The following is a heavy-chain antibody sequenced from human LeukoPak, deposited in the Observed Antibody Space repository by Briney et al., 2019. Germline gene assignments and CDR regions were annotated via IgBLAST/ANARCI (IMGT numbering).Heavy chain of an antibody. D-gene: IGHD3-22*01. CDR1: GFTFSNAW. Sequence: GGSLRLSCAASGFTFSNAWMSWVRQAPGKGLEWVGRIKSKTDGGTTDYAAPVKGRFTISGDDSKNTLYLQMNSLKTEDTAVYYCTTSPVPTYYYDSSGYRPVDYWGQGTLVTVSS. CDR3: TTSPVPTYYYDSSGYRPVDY. J-gene: IGHJ4*02. CDR2: IKSKTDGGTT. V-gene: IGHV3-15*01.